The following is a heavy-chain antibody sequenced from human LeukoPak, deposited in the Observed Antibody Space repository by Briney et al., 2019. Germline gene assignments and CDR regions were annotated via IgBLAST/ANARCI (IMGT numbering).Heavy chain of an antibody. J-gene: IGHJ4*02. CDR1: RGFISGSIRSYY. CDR2: ISSSGSV. CDR3: ARIPLGYSGAYYFDY. D-gene: IGHD5-12*01. V-gene: IGHV4-4*09. Sequence: PSETLSLTCTVSRGFISGSIRSYYWSWLRQPPGKGLEWIGYISSSGSVNDNPSLRSRVTISVDTSKNQFFLNLSSVSAADTAVYYCARIPLGYSGAYYFDYWGQGTLVTVSP.